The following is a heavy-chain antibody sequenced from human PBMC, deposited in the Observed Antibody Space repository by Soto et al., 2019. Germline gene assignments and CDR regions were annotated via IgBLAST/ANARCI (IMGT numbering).Heavy chain of an antibody. CDR2: IWYDGSNK. J-gene: IGHJ4*02. CDR3: ASIPGIAAAGTVTRPPSR. V-gene: IGHV3-33*08. Sequence: GGSLRLSCAASGFTFSSYGMHWVRQAPGKGLEWVAVIWYDGSNKYYADSVKGRFTISRDNSKNTLYLQMNSLRAEDTAVYYCASIPGIAAAGTVTRPPSRWGQGTRVTGAS. CDR1: GFTFSSYG. D-gene: IGHD6-13*01.